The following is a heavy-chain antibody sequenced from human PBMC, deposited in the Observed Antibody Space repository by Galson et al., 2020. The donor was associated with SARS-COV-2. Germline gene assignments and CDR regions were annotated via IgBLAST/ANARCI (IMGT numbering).Heavy chain of an antibody. V-gene: IGHV3-30*04. D-gene: IGHD3-22*01. J-gene: IGHJ4*02. Sequence: GGSLRPSCAASGFTYNAYPMHWVRQAPGKGLEWVAVISYDGDTKYNADSVKGRFTISRDNSKNTLYLQMNSLRVEDTAVYYWASGNYHENSGGVYWGQGTLVTVSS. CDR1: GFTYNAYP. CDR2: ISYDGDTK. CDR3: ASGNYHENSGGVY.